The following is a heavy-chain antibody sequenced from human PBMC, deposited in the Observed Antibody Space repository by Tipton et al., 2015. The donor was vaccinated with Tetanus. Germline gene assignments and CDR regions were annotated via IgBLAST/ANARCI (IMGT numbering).Heavy chain of an antibody. CDR1: GGSISSYY. J-gene: IGHJ4*02. CDR3: ARDCCGDCYFDY. CDR2: IYYSGST. D-gene: IGHD2-21*02. Sequence: TLSLTCTVSGGSISSYYWSWIRQPPGKGLEWIGYIYYSGSTNYNPSLKSRVTISVDTSKNQFSLKLSSVTAADTAVYYCARDCCGDCYFDYWGQGTLVTVSS. V-gene: IGHV4-59*01.